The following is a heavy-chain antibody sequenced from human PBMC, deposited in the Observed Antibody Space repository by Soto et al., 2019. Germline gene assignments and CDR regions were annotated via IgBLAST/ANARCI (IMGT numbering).Heavy chain of an antibody. J-gene: IGHJ4*02. CDR2: IRSKANSYAT. Sequence: GGSLRLSCAASVFSFSGSAVHWVRQASGKGLEWVGRIRSKANSYATAYAASVKGRFTISRDDSKNTAYLQMNSLKTEDTAVYYCTRLLSRTANEYWGQGTLVTVSS. V-gene: IGHV3-73*01. CDR1: VFSFSGSA. CDR3: TRLLSRTANEY.